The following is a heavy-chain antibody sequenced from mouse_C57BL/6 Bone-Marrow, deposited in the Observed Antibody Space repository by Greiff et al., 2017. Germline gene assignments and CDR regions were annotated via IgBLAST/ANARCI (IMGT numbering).Heavy chain of an antibody. CDR2: MHPNGGSP. D-gene: IGHD2-4*01. V-gene: IGHV1-64*01. CDR1: GYTFTNYW. Sequence: QVQLKQSGAELVKPGASVKLSCKASGYTFTNYWMHWVKQRPGQGLEWIGMMHPNGGSPDYNEKFKSEATLSVDKSSRTAYMELSSLTSEDSAVYYCARSYDYDDYTMDYWGQGTSGTVSS. CDR3: ARSYDYDDYTMDY. J-gene: IGHJ4*01.